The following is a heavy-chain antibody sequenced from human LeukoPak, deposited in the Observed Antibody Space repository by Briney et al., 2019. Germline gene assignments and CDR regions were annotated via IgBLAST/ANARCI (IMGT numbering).Heavy chain of an antibody. V-gene: IGHV3-15*01. Sequence: PGGSLRLSCAASGFTFSNAWMSWVRQAPGKGLEWVGRIKSKTDGGTTDYAAPVKGRFTISRDDSKNTLYLQMNSLKTEDTAVYYCTTDDILTGYDYYYYMDVWGKGTTVTISS. J-gene: IGHJ6*03. D-gene: IGHD3-9*01. CDR1: GFTFSNAW. CDR3: TTDDILTGYDYYYYMDV. CDR2: IKSKTDGGTT.